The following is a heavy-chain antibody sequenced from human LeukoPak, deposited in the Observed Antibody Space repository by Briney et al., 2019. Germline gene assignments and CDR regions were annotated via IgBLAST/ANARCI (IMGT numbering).Heavy chain of an antibody. Sequence: GGSLRLSCVVSGFTLSSRWMMWVRQAPGEGLEWLTNINRDGSEKNYVDSVKGRFTITRDNAENSLYLQMNSLKVEDSAIYYCATYDSWSGYNIAYWGQGTLVTVSS. CDR2: INRDGSEK. D-gene: IGHD3-3*01. J-gene: IGHJ4*02. V-gene: IGHV3-7*03. CDR3: ATYDSWSGYNIAY. CDR1: GFTLSSRW.